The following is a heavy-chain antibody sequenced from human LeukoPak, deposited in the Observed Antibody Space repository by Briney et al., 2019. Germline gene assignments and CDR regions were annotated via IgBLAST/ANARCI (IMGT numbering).Heavy chain of an antibody. CDR2: IYYSGST. D-gene: IGHD3-16*02. J-gene: IGHJ6*02. CDR3: AREGGYDYVWGSYPGMDV. V-gene: IGHV4-39*07. Sequence: SEALSLTCTVSGGSISSYYWGWIRQPPGKGLEWIGSIYYSGSTYYNPSLKSRVTISVDTSKNQFSLKLSSVTAADTAVYYCAREGGYDYVWGSYPGMDVWGQGTTVTVSS. CDR1: GGSISSYY.